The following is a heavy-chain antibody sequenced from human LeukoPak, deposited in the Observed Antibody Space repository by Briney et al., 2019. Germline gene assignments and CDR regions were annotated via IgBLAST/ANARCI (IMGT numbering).Heavy chain of an antibody. CDR1: GFTFSSYS. J-gene: IGHJ4*02. CDR3: ARGAYYYED. V-gene: IGHV3-48*01. CDR2: ISSSSSTI. D-gene: IGHD3-22*01. Sequence: GGSLRLSCSASGFTFSSYSMNWVRQAPGKGLEWVSYISSSSSTIYYADSVKGRFTISRDNAKNSLYLQMNSLRAEDTAVYYCARGAYYYEDWGQGTLVTVSS.